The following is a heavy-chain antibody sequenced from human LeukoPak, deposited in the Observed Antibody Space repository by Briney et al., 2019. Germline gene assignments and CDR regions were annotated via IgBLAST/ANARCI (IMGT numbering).Heavy chain of an antibody. V-gene: IGHV3-23*01. D-gene: IGHD3-10*01. CDR2: ISGSGGST. J-gene: IGHJ5*02. Sequence: GESLRLSCAASGFTFSSYAMSWVRQAPGKGLEWVSAISGSGGSTYYADSVKGRFTISRDNSKNTLYLQMNSLTAEDTAVYYCAKSGSDYYGSGRPNWFDPWGQGTLVTVSS. CDR3: AKSGSDYYGSGRPNWFDP. CDR1: GFTFSSYA.